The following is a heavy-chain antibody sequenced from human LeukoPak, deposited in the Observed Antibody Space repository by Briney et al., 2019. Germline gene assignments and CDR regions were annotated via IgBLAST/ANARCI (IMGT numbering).Heavy chain of an antibody. V-gene: IGHV4-59*08. CDR3: ARHPELYFFDY. CDR1: GGSISSYY. J-gene: IGHJ4*02. D-gene: IGHD3-10*01. CDR2: IYYSGST. Sequence: PSETLSLTCTVSGGSISSYYWSWIRQPPGKGLEWIGYIYYSGSTNYNPSLKSRVTISVDTPKNQFSLKLSSVTAADTAVYYCARHPELYFFDYWGQGTLVTVSS.